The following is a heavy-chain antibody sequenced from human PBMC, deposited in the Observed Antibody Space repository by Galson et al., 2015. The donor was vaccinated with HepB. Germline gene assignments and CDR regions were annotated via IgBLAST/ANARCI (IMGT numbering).Heavy chain of an antibody. CDR2: IKQDGSEK. D-gene: IGHD5-24*01. CDR3: ASRREGYNR. Sequence: SLRLSCATSGFTFSSYWTSWVRQAPGKGLEWVANIKQDGSEKYYVDSVKGRFTISRDNAKNSLYLQMNSLRAEDTAVYYCASRREGYNRWGQGTLVTVSS. J-gene: IGHJ4*02. CDR1: GFTFSSYW. V-gene: IGHV3-7*03.